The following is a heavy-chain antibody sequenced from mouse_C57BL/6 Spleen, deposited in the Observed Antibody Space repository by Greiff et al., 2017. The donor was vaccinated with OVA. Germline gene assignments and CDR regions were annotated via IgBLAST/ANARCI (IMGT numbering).Heavy chain of an antibody. CDR1: GYTFTDYN. J-gene: IGHJ1*03. D-gene: IGHD2-5*01. V-gene: IGHV1-22*01. CDR2: INPNNGGT. CDR3: ARFRLGYSNHWYFDV. Sequence: EVKLQQSGPELVKPGASVKMSCKASGYTFTDYNMHWVKQSHGKSLEWIGYINPNNGGTSYNQKFKGKATLTVNKSSSTAYMELRSLTSEDSAVYYCARFRLGYSNHWYFDVWGTGTTVTVSS.